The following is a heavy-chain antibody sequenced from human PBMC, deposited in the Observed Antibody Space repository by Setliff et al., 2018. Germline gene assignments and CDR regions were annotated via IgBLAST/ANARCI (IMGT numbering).Heavy chain of an antibody. V-gene: IGHV4-61*02. J-gene: IGHJ5*02. D-gene: IGHD1-20*01. CDR3: ARYNSSAACFDL. CDR2: IFPTGTT. Sequence: SETLSLTCTVSGDSITSGSVYLSWIRQPAGKGLEWIGRIFPTGTTNYNPDLKSRVTMSVDTSTKRFSLMLRSVTAADTAIYYCARYNSSAACFDLWGPGTLVPSPQ. CDR1: GDSITSGSVY.